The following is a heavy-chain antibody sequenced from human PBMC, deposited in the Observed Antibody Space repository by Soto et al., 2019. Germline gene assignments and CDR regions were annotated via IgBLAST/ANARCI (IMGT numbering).Heavy chain of an antibody. CDR2: IDLSDSYT. CDR1: GYSFTSYW. CDR3: ARPGTYYYGMDV. V-gene: IGHV5-10-1*01. J-gene: IGHJ6*02. Sequence: ESLKISCKGSGYSFTSYWISWVRQMPGKGLEWMGRIDLSDSYTNYSPSFQGHVTISADKSISTAYLQWSSLKASDTAMYYCARPGTYYYGMDVWGQGTTVTVSS.